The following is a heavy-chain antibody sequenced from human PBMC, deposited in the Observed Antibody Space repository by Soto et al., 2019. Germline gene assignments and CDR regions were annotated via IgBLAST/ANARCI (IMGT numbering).Heavy chain of an antibody. J-gene: IGHJ5*02. CDR1: GGSISSSSYY. CDR3: ARHLFVEYSSSWWFDP. V-gene: IGHV4-39*01. D-gene: IGHD6-6*01. Sequence: SETLSLTCTVSGGSISSSSYYWGWIRQPPGKGLEWIGSIYYSGSTYYNPSLESRVTISVDTSKNQFSLKLSSVTAADTAVYYCARHLFVEYSSSWWFDPWGQGTLVTVS. CDR2: IYYSGST.